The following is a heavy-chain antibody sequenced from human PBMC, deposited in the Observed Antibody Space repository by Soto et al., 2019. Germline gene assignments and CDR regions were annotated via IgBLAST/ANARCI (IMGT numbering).Heavy chain of an antibody. CDR1: VYSISSGYY. J-gene: IGHJ5*02. CDR2: IYHGGST. D-gene: IGHD3-22*01. V-gene: IGHV4-38-2*01. CDR3: ARVRPWVPYYHDSSPSTFDNGFDP. Sequence: XETLSLTCALSVYSISSGYYWGWLRQPPGKGLEWIGSIYHGGSTYYNPSLNSRVTLSIDMTNNHVSLILNSVTAADPAVYYCARVRPWVPYYHDSSPSTFDNGFDPWGQGTLVTVSS.